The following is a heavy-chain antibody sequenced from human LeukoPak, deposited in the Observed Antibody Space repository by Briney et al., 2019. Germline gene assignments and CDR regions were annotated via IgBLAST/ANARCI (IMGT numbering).Heavy chain of an antibody. Sequence: ASVKVSCKASGYTFTGYYMHWVRQAPGQGLEWMGWINPNSGGTNYAQKFQGRVTMTRDTSISTAYMELSRLRSEDTAVYYCAACPHAKGSYYTGYYYYYMDVWGKGTTVTVSS. J-gene: IGHJ6*03. D-gene: IGHD1-26*01. CDR1: GYTFTGYY. V-gene: IGHV1-2*02. CDR2: INPNSGGT. CDR3: AACPHAKGSYYTGYYYYYMDV.